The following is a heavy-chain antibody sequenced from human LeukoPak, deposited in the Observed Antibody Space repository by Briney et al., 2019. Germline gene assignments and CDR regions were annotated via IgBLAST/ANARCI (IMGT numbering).Heavy chain of an antibody. J-gene: IGHJ4*02. CDR2: ISGSGGTT. D-gene: IGHD3-22*01. Sequence: GGSLRLSCAASGFTFSSYAMSWVRQAPGKGLEWVSGISGSGGTTYYADSVQGRFTISRDNSKKTVFLQMSSLRAEDTAVYYCAKVYYYDSSGYYYGLAYYFDYWGQGTLVTVSS. V-gene: IGHV3-23*01. CDR3: AKVYYYDSSGYYYGLAYYFDY. CDR1: GFTFSSYA.